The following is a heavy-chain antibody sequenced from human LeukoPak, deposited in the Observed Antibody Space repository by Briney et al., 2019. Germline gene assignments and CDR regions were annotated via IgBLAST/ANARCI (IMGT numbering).Heavy chain of an antibody. D-gene: IGHD2-8*01. CDR2: IYYNGST. CDR3: ARQMGNGDAFDI. V-gene: IGHV4-59*08. Sequence: SETLSLTCTVSGGSISYNYWNWIRQPPGKGLEWIGFIYYNGSTNYNPSLKSRVTISVDTSKNQFSLKLTTVTAADTAVYYCARQMGNGDAFDIWGQGTMVTVSS. CDR1: GGSISYNY. J-gene: IGHJ3*02.